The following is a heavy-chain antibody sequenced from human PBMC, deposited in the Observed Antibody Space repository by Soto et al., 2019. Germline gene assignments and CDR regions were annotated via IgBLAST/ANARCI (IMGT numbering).Heavy chain of an antibody. J-gene: IGHJ4*02. V-gene: IGHV4-59*01. Sequence: QVQLQESGPGLVKPSETLSLTCTVSGGSISSYYWSWIRQPPGKGLEWIGYIYYSGTTNYNPSLKSRVTISVDTSKNQFSLKLSSVTAADTAVYYCAREGIAVAGAHFDYWGQGPLVTVSS. D-gene: IGHD6-19*01. CDR3: AREGIAVAGAHFDY. CDR1: GGSISSYY. CDR2: IYYSGTT.